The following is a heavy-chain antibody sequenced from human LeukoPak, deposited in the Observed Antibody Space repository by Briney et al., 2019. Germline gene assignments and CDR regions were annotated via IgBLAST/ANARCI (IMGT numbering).Heavy chain of an antibody. Sequence: SETLSLTCAVYGGSFSGYYWSWIRQPPGKGLEWIGEINHSGSTNYNPSLKSRVTISVDTSKNQFSLKLSSVTAADTAVYYCARLVLRYFDWLHTLSRSDAFDIWGQGTMVTVSS. V-gene: IGHV4-34*01. CDR2: INHSGST. J-gene: IGHJ3*02. D-gene: IGHD3-9*01. CDR1: GGSFSGYY. CDR3: ARLVLRYFDWLHTLSRSDAFDI.